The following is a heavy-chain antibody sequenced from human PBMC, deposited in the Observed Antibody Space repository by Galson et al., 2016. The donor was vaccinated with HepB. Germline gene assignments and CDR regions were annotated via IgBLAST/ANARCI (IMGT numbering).Heavy chain of an antibody. Sequence: SLRLSCAASGFTFTNYAMPWVRQAPGKGLQWVSGISGSINATYYADSVKGRFIISRDDSKNTLYLQMHSLRAEDTALYYCAKLPSRYYGSGAGYGMDIWGQGTTVTVSS. D-gene: IGHD3-10*01. CDR1: GFTFTNYA. J-gene: IGHJ6*02. CDR2: ISGSINAT. V-gene: IGHV3-23*01. CDR3: AKLPSRYYGSGAGYGMDI.